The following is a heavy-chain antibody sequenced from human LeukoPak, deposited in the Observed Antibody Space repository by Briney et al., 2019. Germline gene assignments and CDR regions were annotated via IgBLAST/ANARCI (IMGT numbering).Heavy chain of an antibody. CDR1: GFTFSNCW. Sequence: GGSLRLSCAASGFTFSNCWMTWVRRTPGEGLELVAVIKEDGSNKYYVDSVKGRFTICRDNAKNSLYLQMDSLRAEETAVYYCTAEIYRGHVYSYYYGMDVWGQGTTVTVFS. D-gene: IGHD3-16*02. J-gene: IGHJ6*02. V-gene: IGHV3-7*01. CDR3: TAEIYRGHVYSYYYGMDV. CDR2: IKEDGSNK.